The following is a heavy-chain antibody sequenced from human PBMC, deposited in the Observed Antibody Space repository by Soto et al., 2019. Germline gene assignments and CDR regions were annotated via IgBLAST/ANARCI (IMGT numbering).Heavy chain of an antibody. Sequence: EVQLLESGGGLIHLGWSLRLACVASGITFNPNAMIWVRQAPGKGLEWVSAIDGDGGDTYYADFVKGRFTMSRDNSKNTVYLHMRSLTEDTALYYCAKGRLAVGSDWFDSWGPGTLVTVSS. D-gene: IGHD1-26*01. CDR1: GITFNPNA. CDR3: AKGRLAVGSDWFDS. V-gene: IGHV3-23*01. CDR2: IDGDGGDT. J-gene: IGHJ5*01.